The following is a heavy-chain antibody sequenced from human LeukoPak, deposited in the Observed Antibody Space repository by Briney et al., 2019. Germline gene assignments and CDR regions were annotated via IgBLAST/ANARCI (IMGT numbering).Heavy chain of an antibody. V-gene: IGHV4-31*03. Sequence: SETLSLTCTVSGGSISSGGYYWSWIRQHPGKGLEWIGYIYYSGSTYYNPSLKSRVTISVDTSKNQFSLKLSSVTAADTAVYYCARGLIAAREYYFDSWGQGTLVTVSS. J-gene: IGHJ4*02. CDR3: ARGLIAAREYYFDS. D-gene: IGHD6-6*01. CDR2: IYYSGST. CDR1: GGSISSGGYY.